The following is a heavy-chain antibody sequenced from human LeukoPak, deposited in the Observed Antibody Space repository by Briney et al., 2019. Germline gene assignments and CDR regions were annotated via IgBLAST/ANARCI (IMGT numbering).Heavy chain of an antibody. D-gene: IGHD1-26*01. CDR1: GFPFSSYS. V-gene: IGHV3-21*01. CDR3: AREPTVGTPPA. CDR2: ISSSSSYV. Sequence: GGSLRLSCAASGFPFSSYSINWVRQAPGKGLEWGSSISSSSSYVYYADSVKGRFTISRDNAKNSLYLHMNRLRAEDTAVYFCAREPTVGTPPAWGQGTLVTVSS. J-gene: IGHJ4*02.